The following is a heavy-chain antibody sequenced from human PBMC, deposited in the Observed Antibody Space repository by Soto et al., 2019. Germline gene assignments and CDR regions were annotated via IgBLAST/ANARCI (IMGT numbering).Heavy chain of an antibody. CDR2: LNAGNGNT. CDR3: ARFIGGAYGMDV. CDR1: GYTFTSYS. Sequence: ASVKVSCKASGYTFTSYSMHWVRQAPGQRLEWMGWLNAGNGNTKYSQKFQGRVSITRDTSANTAYMELSSLRSEDTALYYCARFIGGAYGMDVWGQGNPGHRLL. J-gene: IGHJ6*02. V-gene: IGHV1-3*01. D-gene: IGHD2-15*01.